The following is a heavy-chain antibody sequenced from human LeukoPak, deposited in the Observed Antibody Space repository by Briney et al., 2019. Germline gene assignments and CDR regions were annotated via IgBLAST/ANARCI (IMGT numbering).Heavy chain of an antibody. CDR3: ARYSGTGYGMYYFDY. CDR1: GVFITSSTYF. Sequence: TLSLTCSVSGVFITSSTYFWSWIRQPAGKALEWIGRMDFSGSTNYNPSLRSRVTLSLDTSKNQFSLKLSSVTAADTAVYYCARYSGTGYGMYYFDYWGQGTLVTVSS. J-gene: IGHJ4*02. V-gene: IGHV4-61*02. D-gene: IGHD1-1*01. CDR2: MDFSGST.